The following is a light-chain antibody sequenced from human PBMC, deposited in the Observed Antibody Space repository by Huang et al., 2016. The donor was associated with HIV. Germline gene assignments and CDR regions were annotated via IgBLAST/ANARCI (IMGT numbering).Light chain of an antibody. J-gene: IGKJ1*01. V-gene: IGKV3-15*01. CDR2: GAS. CDR3: QQYNNWPPWT. Sequence: EIVMTQSPATLSVSPGERATLSCRASQSVSSNLAWYQQKPGQPPRLLIYGASTRATGIPARVSGSGSGTECTLTISSLQSEDFAVYYCQQYNNWPPWTFGQGTKVEIK. CDR1: QSVSSN.